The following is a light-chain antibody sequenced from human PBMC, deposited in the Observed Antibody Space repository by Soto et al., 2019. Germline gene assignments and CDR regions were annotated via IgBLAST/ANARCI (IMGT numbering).Light chain of an antibody. CDR1: QSISSYY. V-gene: IGKV3-20*01. CDR2: AAS. CDR3: QQYGTSRPWA. J-gene: IGKJ1*01. Sequence: EIVLTQSPGTLSLSPGERATLSCRASQSISSYYLAWYQQKPAQAPRLLIHAASRRATGIPDRFSGSGSGTDFTVTIKRLELEEFAVYYCQQYGTSRPWACGQGTKVEIK.